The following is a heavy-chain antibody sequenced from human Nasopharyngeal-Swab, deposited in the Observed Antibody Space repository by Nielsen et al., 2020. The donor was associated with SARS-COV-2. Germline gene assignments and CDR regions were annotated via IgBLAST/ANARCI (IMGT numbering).Heavy chain of an antibody. D-gene: IGHD4-23*01. Sequence: ASVKVSCKASGYTLSSYDIDWVRQATGQGLEWMGWVNPNSGDTGYAPNFQGRVTITRDTSISTVYMELSSLRSEDTAVYYCARDYGGNSGWFDPRGQGTLVTVSS. V-gene: IGHV1-8*03. J-gene: IGHJ5*02. CDR2: VNPNSGDT. CDR3: ARDYGGNSGWFDP. CDR1: GYTLSSYD.